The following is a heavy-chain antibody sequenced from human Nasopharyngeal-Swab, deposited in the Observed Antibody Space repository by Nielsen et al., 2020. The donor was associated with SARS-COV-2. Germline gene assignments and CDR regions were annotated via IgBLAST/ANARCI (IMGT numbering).Heavy chain of an antibody. J-gene: IGHJ4*02. V-gene: IGHV4-39*01. CDR1: GGSVSTSTYF. CDR2: VYYSGST. Sequence: SETLSLTCPVSGGSVSTSTYFWGWIRQPPGKGLEWIGTVYYSGSTYYNPSLKRRVTISVDTSKNQFSLKLNSVTATDTAVYYCARGYGSFPYYFDHWGQGTLVTVSS. CDR3: ARGYGSFPYYFDH. D-gene: IGHD1-26*01.